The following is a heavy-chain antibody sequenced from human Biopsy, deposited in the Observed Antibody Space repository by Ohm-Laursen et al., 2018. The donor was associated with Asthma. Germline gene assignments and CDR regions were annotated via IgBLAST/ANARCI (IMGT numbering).Heavy chain of an antibody. V-gene: IGHV3-15*01. J-gene: IGHJ4*02. CDR2: IRSKNEGGTT. CDR1: GFTFSNAW. Sequence: SLRLSCAASGFTFSNAWMSWVRQAPGKGLEWLGRIRSKNEGGTTDYDAAVKGRVTILRDDSQNTLYLQMISLTTEDKTVCFCSKNRLWFGESPYYFDYWGQGSLVTVSS. D-gene: IGHD3-10*01. CDR3: SKNRLWFGESPYYFDY.